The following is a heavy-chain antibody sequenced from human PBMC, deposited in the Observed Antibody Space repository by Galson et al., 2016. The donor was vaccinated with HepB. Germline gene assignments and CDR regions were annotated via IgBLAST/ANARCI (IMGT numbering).Heavy chain of an antibody. V-gene: IGHV1-69*13. CDR3: ATVRRDTSSSGQFYYFYMDV. J-gene: IGHJ6*03. D-gene: IGHD6-6*01. CDR1: GGTFSTYD. Sequence: SVKVSCKASGGTFSTYDFNWVRQAPGQGLEWMGEISHIFGTTEYAQEFQGRVTITADESTSTGYMEISSLRSEDTAVYYCATVRRDTSSSGQFYYFYMDVWGIGTTVTVSS. CDR2: ISHIFGTT.